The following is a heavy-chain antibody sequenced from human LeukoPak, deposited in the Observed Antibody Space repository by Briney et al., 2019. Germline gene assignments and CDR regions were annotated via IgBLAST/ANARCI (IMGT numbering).Heavy chain of an antibody. D-gene: IGHD1-26*01. V-gene: IGHV3-7*03. J-gene: IGHJ3*01. CDR2: INQDGGSI. CDR1: VSTFSSHW. CDR3: VRDPGGGAYDL. Sequence: PGGSLRLSCAASVSTFSSHWLNWVRRAPWKGLDWVAIINQDGGSIGYGDSVKGRFTISRDNAKNSLYLQMNSLRVDDTAVYYCVRDPGGGAYDLWGQGTMVTVSS.